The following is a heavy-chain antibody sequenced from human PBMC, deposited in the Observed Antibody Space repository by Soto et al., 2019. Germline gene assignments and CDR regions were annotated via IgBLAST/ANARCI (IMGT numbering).Heavy chain of an antibody. J-gene: IGHJ4*02. CDR1: GFTFSSYA. CDR2: ISYDGSNK. D-gene: IGHD4-17*01. V-gene: IGHV3-30-3*01. Sequence: QVQLVESGGGVVQPGRSLRLSCAASGFTFSSYAMHWVRQAPGKGLEWVAVISYDGSNKYYADSVKGRFTISRDNSKNTLYLQMNSLRAEDMAVYYCARAPTSVTTAYYLDYWGQGTLVTVSS. CDR3: ARAPTSVTTAYYLDY.